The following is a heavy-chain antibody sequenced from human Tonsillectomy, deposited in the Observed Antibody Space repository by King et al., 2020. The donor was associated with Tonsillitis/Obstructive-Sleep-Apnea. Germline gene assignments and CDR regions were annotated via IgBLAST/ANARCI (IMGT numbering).Heavy chain of an antibody. CDR2: VSYDGSNK. CDR3: ARERLYSSGWYFDS. J-gene: IGHJ4*02. D-gene: IGHD6-19*01. V-gene: IGHV3-30*04. Sequence: VQLVESGGGVVQPGRSLRLSCAASGFTFSSYAMHWVRQAPGKGLEWVAVVSYDGSNKYYADSVKGRFTISRDQSKNTLYLQMNSLRAEDTAVYYCARERLYSSGWYFDSWGQGTLVTVSS. CDR1: GFTFSSYA.